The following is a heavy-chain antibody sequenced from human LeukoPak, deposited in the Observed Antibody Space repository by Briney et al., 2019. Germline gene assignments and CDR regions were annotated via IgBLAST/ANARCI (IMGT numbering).Heavy chain of an antibody. J-gene: IGHJ4*02. CDR3: AKDLYYDSATFDY. Sequence: GGSLRLSCAASGLTFRSYALSWVRQAPGKGLEWVSAISGSGGSTYYADSVKGRFTISRDNSKNTLYLQMNSLRAEDTAVYYCAKDLYYDSATFDYWGQGTLVTVSS. CDR1: GLTFRSYA. D-gene: IGHD3-22*01. V-gene: IGHV3-23*01. CDR2: ISGSGGST.